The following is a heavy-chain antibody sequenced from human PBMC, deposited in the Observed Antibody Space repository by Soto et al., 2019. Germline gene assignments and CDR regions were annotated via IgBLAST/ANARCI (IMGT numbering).Heavy chain of an antibody. V-gene: IGHV3-23*01. Sequence: GGSLRLSCAASGFTFSSYAMSWVRQAPGKGLEWVSAISGSGGSTYYADSVKGRFTISRDNSKNTLYLQMNSLRAEDTAVYYCAKDGTPAVAATIDYYYYGMDVWGQGTTVTVSS. D-gene: IGHD2-15*01. CDR1: GFTFSSYA. J-gene: IGHJ6*02. CDR2: ISGSGGST. CDR3: AKDGTPAVAATIDYYYYGMDV.